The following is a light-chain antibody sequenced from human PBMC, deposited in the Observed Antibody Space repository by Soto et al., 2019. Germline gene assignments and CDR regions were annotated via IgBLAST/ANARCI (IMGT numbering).Light chain of an antibody. CDR1: QSINNY. CDR3: QQSFANPKT. V-gene: IGKV1-39*01. J-gene: IGKJ1*01. Sequence: DLQMTQSPSSLSASVGDRVTITCRASQSINNYLNWYQQKPGEAPKVLIYAASSLQSGVPSRFSCSGSGTDFTLTINSLHPEEFATYFCQQSFANPKTFGQGTDVDIK. CDR2: AAS.